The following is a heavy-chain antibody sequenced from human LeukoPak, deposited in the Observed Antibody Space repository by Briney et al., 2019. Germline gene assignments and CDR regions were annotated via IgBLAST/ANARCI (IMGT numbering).Heavy chain of an antibody. Sequence: SGGSLRLSCAASGFTFSSYSMNWVRQAPGKGLEWVSSISSSSSYIYYADSVKGRFTISRDNAKNSLYLQMNSLRAEDTAVYYCARVAPMAAAAPWWFDPWGQGTLVTVSS. J-gene: IGHJ5*02. V-gene: IGHV3-21*01. D-gene: IGHD6-13*01. CDR2: ISSSSSYI. CDR3: ARVAPMAAAAPWWFDP. CDR1: GFTFSSYS.